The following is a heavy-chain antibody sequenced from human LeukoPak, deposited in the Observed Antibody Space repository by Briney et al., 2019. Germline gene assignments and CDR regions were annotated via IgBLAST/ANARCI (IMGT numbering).Heavy chain of an antibody. CDR1: GFTFSAYT. D-gene: IGHD3-16*01. J-gene: IGHJ4*02. CDR3: ARGWGSYYFDS. V-gene: IGHV3-21*01. CDR2: FTSSSSSI. Sequence: GGSLRLSCAASGFTFSAYTMSWVRQAPGKGLEWVSSFTSSSSSIYYADSVKGRFTISRDNAKNSLYLQLSSLGAEDTAVYYCARGWGSYYFDSWGQGTLVTVSS.